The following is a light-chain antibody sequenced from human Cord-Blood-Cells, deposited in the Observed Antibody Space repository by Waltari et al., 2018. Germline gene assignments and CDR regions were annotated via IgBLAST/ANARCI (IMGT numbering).Light chain of an antibody. V-gene: IGLV2-14*01. CDR2: DVS. J-gene: IGLJ2*01. Sequence: QSALTQPASVSGFPGQSVTISCTGTSSDVGGSNYVSWYQQHPGKAPKLMIYDVSNRPSGVSNRFSGSKSGNTASLTSSGLQAEDEADYYSSSYTSSSTVVFGGGTKLTVL. CDR1: SSDVGGSNY. CDR3: SSYTSSSTVV.